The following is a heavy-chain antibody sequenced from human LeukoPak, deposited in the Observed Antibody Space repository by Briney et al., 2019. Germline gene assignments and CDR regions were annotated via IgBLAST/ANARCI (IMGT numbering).Heavy chain of an antibody. CDR1: GFTFSSYG. V-gene: IGHV3-30*02. D-gene: IGHD4-23*01. Sequence: GGSLRLSCAASGFTFSSYGMHWVRQAPGRGLEWVAFIRYDESNQYYADSVKGRFTISRDNSKSTLHLQMNSLKVEDTAVYYCAKGYGGSHFDYWGQGALVAVSS. J-gene: IGHJ4*02. CDR3: AKGYGGSHFDY. CDR2: IRYDESNQ.